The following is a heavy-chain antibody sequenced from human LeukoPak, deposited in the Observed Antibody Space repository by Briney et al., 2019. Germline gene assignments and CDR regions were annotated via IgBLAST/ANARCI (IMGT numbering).Heavy chain of an antibody. V-gene: IGHV4-34*01. CDR2: IKHSGST. CDR1: GGSFSGYY. CDR3: ARHGVAGTVVDKQITFWANYYYGMDV. J-gene: IGHJ6*02. D-gene: IGHD6-19*01. Sequence: SETLSLTCAVYGGSFSGYYWSWVRQPPGKGLEWIGEIKHSGSTNYNPSLKSRVTISVDTSKNQFSLKLSSVTAADTAVYYCARHGVAGTVVDKQITFWANYYYGMDVWGQGTTVTVSS.